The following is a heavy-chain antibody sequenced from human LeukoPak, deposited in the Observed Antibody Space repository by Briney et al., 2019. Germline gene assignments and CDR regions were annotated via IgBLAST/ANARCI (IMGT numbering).Heavy chain of an antibody. CDR1: GFTFTDEY. V-gene: IGHV1-2*02. Sequence: ASVKVSCKASGFTFTDEYIHWVRQAPGQGLEWMGWINPYSGAINYAQRFQGRVTLTRDTSISTAYMELSRLTSGDTAVYYCARDPKSQLLLDYWGQGTLVTVSS. CDR3: ARDPKSQLLLDY. D-gene: IGHD2-2*01. CDR2: INPYSGAI. J-gene: IGHJ4*02.